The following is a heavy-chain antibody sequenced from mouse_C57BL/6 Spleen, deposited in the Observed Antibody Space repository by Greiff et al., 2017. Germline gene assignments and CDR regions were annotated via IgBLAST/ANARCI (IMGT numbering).Heavy chain of an antibody. Sequence: QVQLQQSGAELAKPGASVKLSCKASGYTFTSYWMHWVKQRPGQGLEWIGYINPSSGYTKYNQKFKDKATVTADKSSSTAYMQLSSLTYEDSAVYYCARDYDYQFAYWGQGTLVTVSA. CDR3: ARDYDYQFAY. V-gene: IGHV1-7*01. CDR2: INPSSGYT. D-gene: IGHD2-4*01. CDR1: GYTFTSYW. J-gene: IGHJ3*01.